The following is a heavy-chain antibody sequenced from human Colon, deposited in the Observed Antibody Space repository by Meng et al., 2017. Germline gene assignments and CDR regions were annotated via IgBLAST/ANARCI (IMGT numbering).Heavy chain of an antibody. V-gene: IGHV3-21*01. J-gene: IGHJ4*02. CDR2: ISSGSNFI. CDR1: GFTFSSHR. D-gene: IGHD6-6*01. CDR3: ARDIPGRLFDN. Sequence: EVQLVESGGGLVKPVWSLRLSCAASGFTFSSHRMNWVRQAPGKGLEWVSTISSGSNFIYYADSLKGRFTISRDNAKNSLYLQIDSLRAEDTAVYYCARDIPGRLFDNWGQGTLVTVSS.